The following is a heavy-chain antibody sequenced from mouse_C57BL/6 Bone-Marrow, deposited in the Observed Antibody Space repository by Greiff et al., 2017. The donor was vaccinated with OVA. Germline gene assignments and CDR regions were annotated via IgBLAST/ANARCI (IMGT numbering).Heavy chain of an antibody. Sequence: EVKLVESGAELVKPGASVKLSCTASGFNIKDYYMHWVKQRTEQGLEWIGRIGPEDGETKYAPKVQGKATITADTSTNTSYLQLSSLTSENTAVYYCARAGGTYYKEEWFAYWGQGTLVTVSA. J-gene: IGHJ3*01. CDR1: GFNIKDYY. V-gene: IGHV14-2*01. CDR2: IGPEDGET. CDR3: ARAGGTYYKEEWFAY. D-gene: IGHD2-12*01.